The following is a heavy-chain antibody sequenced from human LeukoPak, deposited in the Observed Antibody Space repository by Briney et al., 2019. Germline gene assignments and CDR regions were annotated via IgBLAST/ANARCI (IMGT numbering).Heavy chain of an antibody. J-gene: IGHJ5*02. CDR1: GGSISSYY. Sequence: PETLSLTCTVSGGSISSYYWSWIRQPPGKGLKWIGYIYYSGSTNYNPSLKSRVTISVDTSRNQFSLKLSSVTAADTAVYYCARHDCDSSRCSVNWFDPWGQGTLVTVSS. CDR2: IYYSGST. D-gene: IGHD2/OR15-2a*01. V-gene: IGHV4-59*08. CDR3: ARHDCDSSRCSVNWFDP.